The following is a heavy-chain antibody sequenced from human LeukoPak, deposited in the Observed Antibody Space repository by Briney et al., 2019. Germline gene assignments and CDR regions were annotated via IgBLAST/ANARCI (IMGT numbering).Heavy chain of an antibody. V-gene: IGHV4-34*01. Sequence: SEPQTLPCAVYSRFLSGYHWRWTPQSPGKGLEWIGEYNQSGSTNYKISLKSRVPISVDTSKNQFSLKQRSVTAADMAVYYCARAPLVVPAAPQGGGPHSWFDPWGQGTLVTVSS. CDR2: YNQSGST. CDR3: ARAPLVVPAAPQGGGPHSWFDP. CDR1: SRFLSGYH. D-gene: IGHD2-2*01. J-gene: IGHJ5*02.